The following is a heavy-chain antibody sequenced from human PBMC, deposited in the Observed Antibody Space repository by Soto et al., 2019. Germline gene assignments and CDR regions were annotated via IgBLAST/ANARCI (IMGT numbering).Heavy chain of an antibody. J-gene: IGHJ4*02. CDR1: GGSFSGYY. D-gene: IGHD2-15*01. CDR2: INHSGXX. V-gene: IGHV4-34*01. CDR3: ARDLGGWPDY. Sequence: SETLSLTCAVYGGSFSGYYWTWIRQPPGTGLEWIGEINHSGXXXXXXXXXXXXXXXXXXSKNQFSLKLTSVTAADTAVYYCARDLGGWPDYWGQGTLVTVSS.